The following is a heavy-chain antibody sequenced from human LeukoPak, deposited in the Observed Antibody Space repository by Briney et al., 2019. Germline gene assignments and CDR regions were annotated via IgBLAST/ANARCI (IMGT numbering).Heavy chain of an antibody. D-gene: IGHD1-14*01. CDR3: VRKFATGD. CDR1: GFTFSGHL. Sequence: GGSLRLSCAASGFTFSGHLMHWVRQAQGTGLVWVSSVKSDGTATNYADSVKGRFTISRDNAKNTLYLQMNSLRVEDTAVYYCVRKFATGDWGQGTLVTVSS. CDR2: VKSDGTAT. J-gene: IGHJ4*02. V-gene: IGHV3-74*01.